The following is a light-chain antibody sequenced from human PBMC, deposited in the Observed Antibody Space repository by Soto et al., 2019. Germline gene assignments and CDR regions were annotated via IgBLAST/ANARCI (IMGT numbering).Light chain of an antibody. CDR1: QSVSSY. CDR2: DAS. CDR3: QQRRYWPVT. J-gene: IGKJ1*01. V-gene: IGKV3-11*01. Sequence: EIVLTQSPAILSMSPGERATLSCRASQSVSSYFAWYKQKPGQAPRLLIYDASTRATGVPARFSGSGSGTDFTLAISSLEPEDFAVYYCQQRRYWPVTFGQGTKV.